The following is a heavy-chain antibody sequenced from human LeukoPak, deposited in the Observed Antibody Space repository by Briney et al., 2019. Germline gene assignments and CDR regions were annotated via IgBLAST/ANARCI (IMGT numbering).Heavy chain of an antibody. V-gene: IGHV1-46*01. CDR1: GYTFTSYY. CDR2: INPSGGST. Sequence: GASVKVSCKASGYTFTSYYMHWVRQAPGQGLEWMGIINPSGGSTSYAQKFQGRVTMTRDMSTSTDYMELSSLRSEDTAVYYCAKQYGDRQGAYYYYYMDVWGKGTTVTVSS. J-gene: IGHJ6*03. CDR3: AKQYGDRQGAYYYYYMDV. D-gene: IGHD4-17*01.